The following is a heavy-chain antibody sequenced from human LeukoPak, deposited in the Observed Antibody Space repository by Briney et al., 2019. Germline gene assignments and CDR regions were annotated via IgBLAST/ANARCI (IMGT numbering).Heavy chain of an antibody. J-gene: IGHJ4*02. CDR1: GFTFSDYE. D-gene: IGHD4-23*01. CDR3: ASTVANDY. V-gene: IGHV3-48*03. Sequence: GGSLRLSCAASGFTFSDYEMNWVRQAPGKGLEWVSYISIGGSTIYYADSVKGRFTISRDNAENSLYLQMNSLRAEDTAVYYCASTVANDYWGQGTLVTVSS. CDR2: ISIGGSTI.